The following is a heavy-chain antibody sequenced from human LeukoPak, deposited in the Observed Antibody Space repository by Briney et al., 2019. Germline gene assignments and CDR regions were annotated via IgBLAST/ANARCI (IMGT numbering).Heavy chain of an antibody. CDR2: IYYSGST. Sequence: PSETLSLTCTVSGGSISSGGYYWSWIRQHPGKGLEWIGYIYYSGSTYYNPSLKSRVTISVDTSKNQFSLKLSSVTAADTAVYYCARDRGYDFWSGYTAYVYGMGVWGQGTTVTVSS. D-gene: IGHD3-3*01. CDR1: GGSISSGGYY. CDR3: ARDRGYDFWSGYTAYVYGMGV. V-gene: IGHV4-31*03. J-gene: IGHJ6*02.